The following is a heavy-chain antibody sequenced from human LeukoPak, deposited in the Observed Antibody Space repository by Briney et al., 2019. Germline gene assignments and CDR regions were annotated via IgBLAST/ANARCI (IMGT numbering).Heavy chain of an antibody. CDR2: MSPNNGKT. CDR3: ARGFVDYWSGYYRRDWFNP. Sequence: ASVKVSCKASGYTFTNFDINWVRQATGQGLEWMGRMSPNNGKTDYAQKFQGRVTITRDTSINTVYMELSSLRSDDTAVYYCARGFVDYWSGYYRRDWFNPWGQGTLVTVSS. CDR1: GYTFTNFD. V-gene: IGHV1-8*03. J-gene: IGHJ5*02. D-gene: IGHD3-3*01.